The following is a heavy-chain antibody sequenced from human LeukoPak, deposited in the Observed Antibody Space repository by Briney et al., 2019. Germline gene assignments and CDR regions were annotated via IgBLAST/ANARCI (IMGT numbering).Heavy chain of an antibody. Sequence: ASVKVSCKASGYTFIGHYIHWVRQAPGQGLEWMGWINPNSGATNYAQKFQGRVTMTRDTSSSTAYMELSSLRYGDTAVYYCARASGYSYGRPIDYWGQGTLVTVSS. CDR3: ARASGYSYGRPIDY. D-gene: IGHD5-18*01. V-gene: IGHV1-2*02. CDR2: INPNSGAT. J-gene: IGHJ4*02. CDR1: GYTFIGHY.